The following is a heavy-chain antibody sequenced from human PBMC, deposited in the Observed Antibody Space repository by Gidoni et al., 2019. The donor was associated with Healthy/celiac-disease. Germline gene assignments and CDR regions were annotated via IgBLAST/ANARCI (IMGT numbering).Heavy chain of an antibody. CDR3: ARTYDFWSGYYKGYYYYGMDV. Sequence: EVQLVESGGGLVKPGGSLRLSCAASGFTFSSYSINWLRQAPGKGLEWVSSISSSSSYIYYADSVKGRFTISRDNAKNSLYLQMNSLRAEDTAVYYCARTYDFWSGYYKGYYYYGMDVWGQGTTVTVSS. CDR1: GFTFSSYS. D-gene: IGHD3-3*01. J-gene: IGHJ6*02. CDR2: ISSSSSYI. V-gene: IGHV3-21*01.